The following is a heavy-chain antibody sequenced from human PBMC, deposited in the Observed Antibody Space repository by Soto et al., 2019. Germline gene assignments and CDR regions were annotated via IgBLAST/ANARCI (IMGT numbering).Heavy chain of an antibody. V-gene: IGHV4-4*07. J-gene: IGHJ5*02. CDR2: IYGSGSV. CDR3: ARDHSDQLWFGGGFAP. CDR1: GGSISGYY. D-gene: IGHD3-10*01. Sequence: QVQLQESGPRLVQPSETLSLICSVAGGSISGYYWSWLLQPAGKGLEWIGRIYGSGSVDYHPSLKGRVTMSVDTSKNPFSLQLSSVTAEDTAVYYCARDHSDQLWFGGGFAPWGQGILVTVSA.